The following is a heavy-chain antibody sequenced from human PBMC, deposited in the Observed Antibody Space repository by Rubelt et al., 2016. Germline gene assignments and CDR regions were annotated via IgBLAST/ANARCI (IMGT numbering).Heavy chain of an antibody. V-gene: IGHV1-2*02. J-gene: IGHJ6*02. CDR3: ARDGRTSSYGMDG. CDR2: INPNSGGT. CDR1: GYTFTGYY. Sequence: QVQLVQSGAEVKKPGASVKVSCKASGYTFTGYYMHWVRQAPGQGLEWMGWINPNSGGTNYAQRFKGGVTMTRDTSRSTAYRGRGRLRSDDTAGYYCARDGRTSSYGMDGWGQGTTVTVSS.